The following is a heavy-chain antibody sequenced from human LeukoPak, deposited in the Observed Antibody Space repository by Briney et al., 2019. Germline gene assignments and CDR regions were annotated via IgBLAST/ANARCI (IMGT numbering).Heavy chain of an antibody. CDR3: ARGLWFGESVGAFDI. Sequence: SETLSLTCAVSGYSISSGYYWGWIRQPPGKGLERIGSIYHSGSTYYNPSLKSRVTISVDTSKNQLSLKLSSVTAADTAVYYCARGLWFGESVGAFDIWGQGTMVTVSS. D-gene: IGHD3-10*01. CDR1: GYSISSGYY. V-gene: IGHV4-38-2*01. CDR2: IYHSGST. J-gene: IGHJ3*02.